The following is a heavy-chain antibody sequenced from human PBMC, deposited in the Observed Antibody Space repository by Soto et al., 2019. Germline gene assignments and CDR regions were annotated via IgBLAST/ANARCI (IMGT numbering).Heavy chain of an antibody. CDR2: IIPLVNTP. J-gene: IGHJ4*02. D-gene: IGHD2-15*01. Sequence: QVQLEQSGAEVKMPGSSVRLSCKASGGSFYSYVFFWVRQAPGQGLEYMGGIIPLVNTPSYSQKFHGRARSAAYGSTPNAHLDLNSLTAEDTALYFCETMGKEGDEVESILQYWGQGSMVTVSS. CDR3: ETMGKEGDEVESILQY. CDR1: GGSFYSYV. V-gene: IGHV1-69*01.